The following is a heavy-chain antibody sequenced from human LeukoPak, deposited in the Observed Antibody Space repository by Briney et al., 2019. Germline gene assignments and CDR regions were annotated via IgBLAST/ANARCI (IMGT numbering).Heavy chain of an antibody. CDR1: GGSISSGGYY. V-gene: IGHV4-61*08. CDR3: AKKASSDAFDI. Sequence: PSETLSLTCTVSGGSISSGGYYWSWIRQPPGKGLEWIGYIYYSGSTNYNPSLKSRVTISKDTSKNQFSLKLSSVTAADTAVYYCAKKASSDAFDIWGQGTMVTVSS. D-gene: IGHD1-26*01. J-gene: IGHJ3*02. CDR2: IYYSGST.